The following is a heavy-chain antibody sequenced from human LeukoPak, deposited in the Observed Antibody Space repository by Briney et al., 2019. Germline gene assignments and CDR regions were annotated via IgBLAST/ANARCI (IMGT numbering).Heavy chain of an antibody. V-gene: IGHV4-39*01. D-gene: IGHD2-15*01. CDR3: ARQTRCSGGTCYSFDY. CDR2: LDYSGST. J-gene: IGHJ4*02. Sequence: PSETLSLTCTVSGGSISSSSYYWGWIRQPPGKGLEWVGCLDYSGSTYYNPSLKSRVTISVDTTKNQFSLKLSSVTAADTAVYYCARQTRCSGGTCYSFDYWGQGTLVTVSS. CDR1: GGSISSSSYY.